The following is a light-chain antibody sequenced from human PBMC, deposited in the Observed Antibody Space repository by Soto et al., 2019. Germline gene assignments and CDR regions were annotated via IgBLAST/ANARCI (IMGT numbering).Light chain of an antibody. CDR3: QQYNNWPPYT. CDR1: QSVSSN. CDR2: GAS. Sequence: EIVMTQSPASLSVSPGERATLSCRASQSVSSNLAWYQQKPGQAPRLLIFGASTRATGISARFSGSGSGTEFTLTISSLQSEDSAVYFCQQYNNWPPYTFGQGSNLQIK. J-gene: IGKJ2*01. V-gene: IGKV3-15*01.